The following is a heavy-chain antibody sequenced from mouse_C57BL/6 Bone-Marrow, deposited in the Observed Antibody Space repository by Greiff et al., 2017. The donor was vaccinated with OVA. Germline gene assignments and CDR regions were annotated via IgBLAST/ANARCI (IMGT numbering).Heavy chain of an antibody. CDR3: TTFITTVDYAMDY. J-gene: IGHJ4*01. CDR2: IDPEDGDT. CDR1: GFNIKDYY. Sequence: VQLKQSGAELVRPGASVKLSCTASGFNIKDYYMHWVKQRPEQGLEWIGRIDPEDGDTEYAPKFQGKATMTADTSSNTAYLQLSSLTSEDTAVYYCTTFITTVDYAMDYWGQGTSVTVSS. V-gene: IGHV14-1*01. D-gene: IGHD1-1*01.